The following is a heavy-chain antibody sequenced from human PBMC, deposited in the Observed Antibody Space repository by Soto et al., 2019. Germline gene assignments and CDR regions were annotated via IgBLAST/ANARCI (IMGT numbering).Heavy chain of an antibody. CDR2: IIPIFGTA. Sequence: ASVKVSCKASGGTFSSYAISWVRQAPGQGLEWMGGIIPIFGTANYAQKFQGRVTITADESTSTAYMELSSLRSEDTAVYYCARESSGSGLDAFDIWGQGTMVTVSS. CDR3: ARESSGSGLDAFDI. D-gene: IGHD3-10*01. J-gene: IGHJ3*02. V-gene: IGHV1-69*13. CDR1: GGTFSSYA.